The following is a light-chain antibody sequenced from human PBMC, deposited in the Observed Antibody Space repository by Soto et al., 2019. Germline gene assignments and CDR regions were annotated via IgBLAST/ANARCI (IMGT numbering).Light chain of an antibody. CDR3: WSYALL. Sequence: QSALTQPASVSGSPGQSITISCSGTNSDVRTHNRVSWYQQHPGKAPKLIIYEGTKRLSGGSNRFSASKTGNTTFLTIPGLQAEDEADYYCWSYALLFATGTKV. J-gene: IGLJ1*01. CDR2: EGT. CDR1: NSDVRTHNR. V-gene: IGLV2-23*01.